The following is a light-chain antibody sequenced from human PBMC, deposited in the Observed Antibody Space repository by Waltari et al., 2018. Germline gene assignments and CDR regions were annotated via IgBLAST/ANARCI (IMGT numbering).Light chain of an antibody. CDR2: DVS. CDR1: SSDLGTYNY. Sequence: QSALTQPASVSGSPGQSITISCTGTSSDLGTYNYVSWYQQHPGKAPKLSIFDVSIPPSGFSNRFSGSKSGNTASLTISWLQAEDEADYYCSSYISSSTLELFGGGTSLTVL. CDR3: SSYISSSTLEL. V-gene: IGLV2-14*03. J-gene: IGLJ2*01.